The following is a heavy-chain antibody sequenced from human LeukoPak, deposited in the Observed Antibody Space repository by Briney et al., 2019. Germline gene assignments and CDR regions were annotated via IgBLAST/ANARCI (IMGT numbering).Heavy chain of an antibody. V-gene: IGHV3-30*02. Sequence: GGSLRLSCAASGFTFSNYAMHWVRQAPGKALEWLAYIRYDGSSKYYADFVKGRFTISRDYSKNTLYLHMNSLRAEDAAVYYCARDQAGSGHYADYWGQGTLVTVSS. CDR1: GFTFSNYA. D-gene: IGHD3-10*01. CDR2: IRYDGSSK. CDR3: ARDQAGSGHYADY. J-gene: IGHJ4*02.